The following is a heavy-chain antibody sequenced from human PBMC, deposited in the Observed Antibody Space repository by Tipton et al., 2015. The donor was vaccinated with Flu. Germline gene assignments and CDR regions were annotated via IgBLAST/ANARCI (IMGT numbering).Heavy chain of an antibody. CDR1: GFNVSSNY. D-gene: IGHD1-26*01. J-gene: IGHJ4*02. Sequence: QLVQSGGGLIQPGGSLRLSCAASGFNVSSNYMSWVRQAPGKGLEWVSSVSNSGGYTYYADSVKGRFTISRDNSKNTLYLQMNSLRAEDTAVYYCANIGGGSYYGGDFWGRGTLVTVSS. CDR3: ANIGGGSYYGGDF. V-gene: IGHV3-53*01. CDR2: SNSGGYT.